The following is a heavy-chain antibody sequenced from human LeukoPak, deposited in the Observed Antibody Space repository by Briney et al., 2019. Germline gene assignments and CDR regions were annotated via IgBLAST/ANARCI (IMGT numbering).Heavy chain of an antibody. D-gene: IGHD2-21*02. CDR1: GGSISNYY. CDR3: AGRLAYCGGDCYSPHAPLDY. CDR2: IYPTGST. V-gene: IGHV4-4*09. J-gene: IGHJ4*02. Sequence: SETLSLTCSVSGGSISNYYWSWIRQPPGKGLEWIGYIYPTGSTNYNPSLESRVTISVDTSRNQFSLKLRSVTAADTAVYYCAGRLAYCGGDCYSPHAPLDYWGQGTLVTVSS.